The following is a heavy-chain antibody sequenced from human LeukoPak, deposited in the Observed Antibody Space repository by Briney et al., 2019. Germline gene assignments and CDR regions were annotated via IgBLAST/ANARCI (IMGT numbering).Heavy chain of an antibody. J-gene: IGHJ4*02. CDR1: GFTFSSYG. V-gene: IGHV3-20*04. Sequence: GGTLRLSCAASGFTFSSYGMSWVRQAPGKGLEWVSFISWNGGSTGYADSVKGRFTISRDNAKNSLYLQMSSLRAEDTALYYCAREETRITMLRGVTYFEYWGQGTLVTVSS. D-gene: IGHD3-10*01. CDR2: ISWNGGST. CDR3: AREETRITMLRGVTYFEY.